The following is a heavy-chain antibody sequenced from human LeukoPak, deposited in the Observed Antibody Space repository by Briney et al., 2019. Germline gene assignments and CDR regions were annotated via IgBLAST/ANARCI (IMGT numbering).Heavy chain of an antibody. CDR2: INAGNGNT. CDR3: ARDYYDSSGYNTIGYYYGMDV. D-gene: IGHD3-22*01. J-gene: IGHJ6*02. CDR1: GYTFTSYA. Sequence: GASVKVSCKASGYTFTSYAMHWVRQAPGQRLEWMGWINAGNGNTKYSQKFQGRVTITRDTSASTAYMELSSLRSEDTAVYYCARDYYDSSGYNTIGYYYGMDVWGQGTTVTVSS. V-gene: IGHV1-3*01.